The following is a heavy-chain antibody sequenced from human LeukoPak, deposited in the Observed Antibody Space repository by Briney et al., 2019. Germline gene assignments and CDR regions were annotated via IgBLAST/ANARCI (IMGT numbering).Heavy chain of an antibody. D-gene: IGHD6-19*01. Sequence: GGPLRLSCAASGFTFSSYEMNWVRHAPGKGLEWVSYISSSGSTIYYADSVKGRFTISRDNAENSLYLQMNSLRAEDTAVYYCARESRSSGWDYFDYWGQGTPVTVSS. CDR1: GFTFSSYE. V-gene: IGHV3-48*03. J-gene: IGHJ4*02. CDR2: ISSSGSTI. CDR3: ARESRSSGWDYFDY.